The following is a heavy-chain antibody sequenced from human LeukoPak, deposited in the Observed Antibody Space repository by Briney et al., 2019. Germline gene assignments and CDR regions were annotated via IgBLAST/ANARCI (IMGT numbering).Heavy chain of an antibody. Sequence: GGSLRLSCAASGCTFSTYGMHWVRQAPGKGLEWVAVISYDGSNKYYADSVKGRFTISRDNSKNTLYLQMNSLRAEDTAVYYCAKVGRVVPAAIYYFDYWGQGTLVTVSS. CDR2: ISYDGSNK. CDR3: AKVGRVVPAAIYYFDY. J-gene: IGHJ4*02. V-gene: IGHV3-30*18. D-gene: IGHD2-2*01. CDR1: GCTFSTYG.